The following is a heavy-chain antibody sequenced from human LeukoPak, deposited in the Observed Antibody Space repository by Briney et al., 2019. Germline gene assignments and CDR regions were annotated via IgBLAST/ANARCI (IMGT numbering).Heavy chain of an antibody. D-gene: IGHD5-18*01. CDR2: IKQDGSEK. J-gene: IGHJ6*03. CDR1: GFTFSSYW. CDR3: ARKAMSYYYYMDV. Sequence: GGSLRLSCAASGFTFSSYWMSWVRQAPGKGLEWVANIKQDGSEKYYVDSVKGRFTISRDNAKNSLYLQMNSLRAEETAVYYCARKAMSYYYYMDVWGKGTTVTVSS. V-gene: IGHV3-7*01.